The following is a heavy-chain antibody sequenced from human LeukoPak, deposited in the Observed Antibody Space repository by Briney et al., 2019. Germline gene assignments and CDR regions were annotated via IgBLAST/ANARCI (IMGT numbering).Heavy chain of an antibody. J-gene: IGHJ4*02. CDR1: GDSVSSNSAA. Sequence: SQTLSLTCVISGDSVSSNSAAWNWIRQSPSRGLEWLGRTYYRSKWYSDYALSVKSRITINPDTSKNQFSLQLNSVTPEDTAVYYCVRGGRGYCSSSSCYFDSWGQGALVTVSS. CDR2: TYYRSKWYS. V-gene: IGHV6-1*01. D-gene: IGHD2-2*01. CDR3: VRGGRGYCSSSSCYFDS.